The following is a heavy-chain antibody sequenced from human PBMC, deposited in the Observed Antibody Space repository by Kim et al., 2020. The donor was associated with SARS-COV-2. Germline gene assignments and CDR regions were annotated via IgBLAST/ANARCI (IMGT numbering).Heavy chain of an antibody. D-gene: IGHD6-25*01. CDR1: GVSITNNY. J-gene: IGHJ4*02. Sequence: SETLSLTCTVSGVSITNNYWSWVRQSPGKGLEWIGNFHYSGTTNYNPSFVSRATISVDTSKNQFSLILNSVTAADTAVYYCAKHWRPWGQGTLVTFSS. CDR2: FHYSGTT. CDR3: AKHWRP. V-gene: IGHV4-59*08.